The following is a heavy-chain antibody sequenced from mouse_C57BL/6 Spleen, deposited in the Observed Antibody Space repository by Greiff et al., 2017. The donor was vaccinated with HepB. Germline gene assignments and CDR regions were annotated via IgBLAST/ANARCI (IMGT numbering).Heavy chain of an antibody. Sequence: EVQRVESGGGLVKPGGSLKLSCAASGFTFSDYGMHWVRQAPEKGLEWVAYISSGSSTIYYADTVKGRFTISRDNAKNTLFLQMTSLRSEDTAMYYCARRGPDFYGSSYGYFDYWGQGTTLTVSS. CDR2: ISSGSSTI. CDR3: ARRGPDFYGSSYGYFDY. V-gene: IGHV5-17*01. CDR1: GFTFSDYG. D-gene: IGHD1-1*01. J-gene: IGHJ2*01.